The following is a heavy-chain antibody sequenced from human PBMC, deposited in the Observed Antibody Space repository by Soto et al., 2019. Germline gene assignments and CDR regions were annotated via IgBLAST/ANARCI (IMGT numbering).Heavy chain of an antibody. CDR1: SGSITTTRW. V-gene: IGHV4-30-4*01. CDR3: AREKIVGATN. D-gene: IGHD1-26*01. J-gene: IGHJ4*02. Sequence: SETLSLTCVVSSGSITTTRWWSWIRQPPGKGLEWIGYIYYSGSTYYNPSLKSRVTISVDTSKNQFSLKLSSVTAADTAVYYCAREKIVGATNWGQGTLVTVSS. CDR2: IYYSGST.